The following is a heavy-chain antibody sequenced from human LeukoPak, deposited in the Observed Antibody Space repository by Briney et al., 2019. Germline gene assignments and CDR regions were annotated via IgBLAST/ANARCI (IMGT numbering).Heavy chain of an antibody. CDR1: GFTFSSYS. Sequence: QPGGSLRLSCAASGFTFSSYSMTWVRQAPGKGLEWVSYISSSSSTIYYADSVKGRFTISRDNAKNSLYLQMNSLRDEDTAVYYCCAYYYDSSGYFTWGQGTLVTVSS. V-gene: IGHV3-48*02. CDR3: CAYYYDSSGYFT. CDR2: ISSSSSTI. J-gene: IGHJ5*02. D-gene: IGHD3-22*01.